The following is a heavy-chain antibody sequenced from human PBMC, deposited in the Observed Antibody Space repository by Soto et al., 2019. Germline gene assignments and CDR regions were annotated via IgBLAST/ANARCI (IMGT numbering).Heavy chain of an antibody. V-gene: IGHV4-34*01. CDR3: ARGLGYCSGGSCERGHHYFDY. CDR2: INHSGST. CDR1: VGSFSGYY. J-gene: IGHJ4*02. D-gene: IGHD2-15*01. Sequence: PLETLSLTCAVYVGSFSGYYWSWIRQPPGKGLEWIGEINHSGSTNYNPSLKSRVTISVDTSKNQFSLKLSSVTAADTAVYYCARGLGYCSGGSCERGHHYFDYWGQGTLVTVSS.